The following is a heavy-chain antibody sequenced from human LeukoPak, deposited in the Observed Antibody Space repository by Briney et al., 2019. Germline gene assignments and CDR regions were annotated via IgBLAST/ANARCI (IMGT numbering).Heavy chain of an antibody. D-gene: IGHD6-19*01. V-gene: IGHV3-48*03. CDR2: ISSSGSTI. Sequence: PGGSLRLSCAASGFTFSSYEMNWVRQAPGKGLQWVSYISSSGSTIYYADSVKGRFTISRDNAKNSLYLQMNSLRAEDTAVYYCVRVASGSGSRNSPYYYYYGMDVWGQGTTVTVSS. CDR3: VRVASGSGSRNSPYYYYYGMDV. J-gene: IGHJ6*02. CDR1: GFTFSSYE.